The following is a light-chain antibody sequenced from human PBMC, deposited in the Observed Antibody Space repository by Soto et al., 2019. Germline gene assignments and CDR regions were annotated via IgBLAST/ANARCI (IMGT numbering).Light chain of an antibody. J-gene: IGLJ2*01. V-gene: IGLV2-14*01. CDR2: DVS. CDR3: SSYTSSSTVV. Sequence: QSALTQPASVSGSLGQSITISCTGTSSDVGGYNFVSWYQQHPGTAPKLMIYDVSNRPSGVSNRFSGSKSGNTASLTISGLQPEDEADYYCSSYTSSSTVVFGGGTNLTVL. CDR1: SSDVGGYNF.